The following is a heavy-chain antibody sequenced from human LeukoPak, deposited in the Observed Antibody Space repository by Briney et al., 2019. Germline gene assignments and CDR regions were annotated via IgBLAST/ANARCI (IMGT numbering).Heavy chain of an antibody. CDR3: ASNLAYSSGWYYPAY. Sequence: ASVKVSCKASGYTFTSYGISWVRQAPGQGLEWMGWISAYNGNTNYAQKLQGRVTMTTDTSTSTAYMELRSLRSDDTAVSYCASNLAYSSGWYYPAYWGQGTLVTVSS. V-gene: IGHV1-18*01. CDR2: ISAYNGNT. CDR1: GYTFTSYG. J-gene: IGHJ4*02. D-gene: IGHD6-19*01.